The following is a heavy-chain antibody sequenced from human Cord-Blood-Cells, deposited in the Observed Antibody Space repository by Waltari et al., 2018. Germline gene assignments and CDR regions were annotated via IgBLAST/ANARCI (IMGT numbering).Heavy chain of an antibody. D-gene: IGHD1-26*01. V-gene: IGHV1-69*01. CDR3: ARDLTYSGSYYWFDP. J-gene: IGHJ5*02. CDR2: IIPIFGTA. CDR1: GGTFSSYA. Sequence: SCKASGGTFSSYAISWVRQAPGQGLEWMGGIIPIFGTANYAQKFQGRVTITADESTSTAYMELSSLRSEDTAVYYCARDLTYSGSYYWFDPWGQGTLVTVSS.